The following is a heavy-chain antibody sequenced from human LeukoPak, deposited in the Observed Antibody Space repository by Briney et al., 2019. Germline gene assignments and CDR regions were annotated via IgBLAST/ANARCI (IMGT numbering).Heavy chain of an antibody. V-gene: IGHV3-30-3*01. D-gene: IGHD3-10*01. CDR2: ISDDGSRQ. J-gene: IGHJ4*02. Sequence: PGGSLRLSCAATGFTFSNYAIHWGRQDPGKGLECLAFISDDGSRQHYADSVKGRFTISRDNSKNTLNLQMNSLRAEDTAVYYCVKDRTGTYTLDYWGQGTLVTVSS. CDR1: GFTFSNYA. CDR3: VKDRTGTYTLDY.